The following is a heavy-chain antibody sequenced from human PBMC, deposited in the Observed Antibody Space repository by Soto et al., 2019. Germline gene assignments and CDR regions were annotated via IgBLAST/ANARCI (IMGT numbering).Heavy chain of an antibody. J-gene: IGHJ5*02. CDR2: IYHTGNA. CDR3: ARDYFDSSDYTTNWFDP. CDR1: GDSISNSRFY. Sequence: PSETLSLTCSVSGDSISNSRFYWAWIRQPPGEGMEWIGSIYHTGNAYYNPSLKSRVNKFVDTSKNQISLKLTSVTAADTALYYCARDYFDSSDYTTNWFDPWGQGTLVTVSS. D-gene: IGHD3-22*01. V-gene: IGHV4-39*01.